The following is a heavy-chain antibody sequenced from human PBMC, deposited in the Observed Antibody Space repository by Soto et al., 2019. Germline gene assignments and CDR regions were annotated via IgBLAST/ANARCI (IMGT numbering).Heavy chain of an antibody. V-gene: IGHV1-69*13. CDR2: IIPFFKAT. Sequence: SVKVSCKASGCTFSSDAISCVRQAPGQVLEWMGGIIPFFKATNYAEKFQGRVTITADDSTSTAYMDLYGLRSEDTAVYYCARDVSINYYDGTFAYHAMDVWGQGTTVTVSS. D-gene: IGHD3-16*01. CDR3: ARDVSINYYDGTFAYHAMDV. CDR1: GCTFSSDA. J-gene: IGHJ6*02.